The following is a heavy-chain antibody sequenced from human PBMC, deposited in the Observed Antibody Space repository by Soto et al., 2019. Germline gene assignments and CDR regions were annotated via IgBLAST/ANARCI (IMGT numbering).Heavy chain of an antibody. CDR2: ISSSGSTI. V-gene: IGHV3-48*03. Sequence: GSLRLSCAASGFTFSSYEMNWVRQAPGKGLEWVSYISSSGSTIYYADSVKGRFTISRDNAKNSLYLQMNSLRAEDTAVYYCARENCGGDCYSSWFDPWGQGTLVTVSS. CDR3: ARENCGGDCYSSWFDP. CDR1: GFTFSSYE. D-gene: IGHD2-21*02. J-gene: IGHJ5*02.